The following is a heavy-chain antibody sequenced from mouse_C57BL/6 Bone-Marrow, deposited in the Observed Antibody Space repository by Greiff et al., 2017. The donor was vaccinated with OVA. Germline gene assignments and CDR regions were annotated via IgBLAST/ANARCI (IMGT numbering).Heavy chain of an antibody. CDR1: GYTFTDYY. D-gene: IGHD1-1*01. CDR2: INPNNGGT. CDR3: ARPITTESPLEGCDV. V-gene: IGHV1-26*01. J-gene: IGHJ1*03. Sequence: EVQLQQSGPELVKPGASVKISCKASGYTFTDYYMNWVKQSHGKSLEWIGDINPNNGGTSYNQKFKGKATLTVDKSSRTAYMELRSLTSEDSAVYYCARPITTESPLEGCDVWGTGTTVTVSS.